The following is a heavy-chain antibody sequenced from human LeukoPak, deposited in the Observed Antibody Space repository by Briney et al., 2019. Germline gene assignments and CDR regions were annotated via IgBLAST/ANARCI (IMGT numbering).Heavy chain of an antibody. V-gene: IGHV3-66*02. CDR1: GFTVSSNY. D-gene: IGHD3-22*01. CDR2: IYSGVRT. Sequence: GGSLRLSCAASGFTVSSNYMSWVRQAPGKGLEWVSLIYSGVRTYYADSVEGRFTISRDNSKNTLYLQMNSLRAEDMAVYYCAKAPYYYDSSGHQRGAFDIWGQGTMVTVSS. CDR3: AKAPYYYDSSGHQRGAFDI. J-gene: IGHJ3*02.